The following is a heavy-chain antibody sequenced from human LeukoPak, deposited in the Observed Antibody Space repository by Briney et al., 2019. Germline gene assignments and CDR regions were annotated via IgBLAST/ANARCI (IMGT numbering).Heavy chain of an antibody. CDR2: IYHRGNT. J-gene: IGHJ4*02. D-gene: IGHD3-10*01. V-gene: IGHV4-38-2*02. CDR3: AREVESWFGDLLSYFDS. Sequence: SETLSLTCSASGFSIGTGYSWGWIRQPPGRGLEWIGTIYHRGNTYYNPSLMSRVTISLDTSKNQFSLRLTSVTAADTALYYCAREVESWFGDLLSYFDSWGQGTQVTVSS. CDR1: GFSIGTGYS.